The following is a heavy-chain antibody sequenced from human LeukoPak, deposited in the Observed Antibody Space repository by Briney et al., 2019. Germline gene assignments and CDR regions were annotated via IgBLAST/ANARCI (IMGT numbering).Heavy chain of an antibody. Sequence: SETLSLTCTVSGGSISSYYWGWIRQPPGKGLEWIGNIYYSGSAYYNPSLKSRVTISVDTSKNQFSLKMTSVTAADTAVYYCARDRREYDFIWGSYRYSEYWGQGTLVTVSS. D-gene: IGHD3-16*02. CDR1: GGSISSYY. CDR2: IYYSGSA. J-gene: IGHJ4*02. CDR3: ARDRREYDFIWGSYRYSEY. V-gene: IGHV4-39*07.